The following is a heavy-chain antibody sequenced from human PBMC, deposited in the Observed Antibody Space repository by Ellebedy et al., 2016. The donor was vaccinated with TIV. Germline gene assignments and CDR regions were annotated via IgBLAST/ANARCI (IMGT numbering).Heavy chain of an antibody. V-gene: IGHV3-53*01. Sequence: GESLKISCAASGFTVNNNYMSWVRQAPGKGLEWVSVIYSGGSTFYADSVKGRFTISRENSKNTLYLQMNSLRAEDTVVYYCAGSPSTGYWGQGTLVTVSS. CDR2: IYSGGST. D-gene: IGHD4-17*01. CDR3: AGSPSTGY. J-gene: IGHJ4*02. CDR1: GFTVNNNY.